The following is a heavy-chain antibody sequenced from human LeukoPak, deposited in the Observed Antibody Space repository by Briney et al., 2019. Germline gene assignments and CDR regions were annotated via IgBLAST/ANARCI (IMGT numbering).Heavy chain of an antibody. Sequence: PGGSLRLSCAASGFTFDDYAMHWVRQAPGKGLEWVSGISWNSGSIGYADSVKGRFTISRDNSKNTLYLQMNSLRAEDTAVYYCARDWVGLFDLWGRGTLVTVSS. CDR2: ISWNSGSI. V-gene: IGHV3-9*01. D-gene: IGHD1-26*01. CDR3: ARDWVGLFDL. CDR1: GFTFDDYA. J-gene: IGHJ2*01.